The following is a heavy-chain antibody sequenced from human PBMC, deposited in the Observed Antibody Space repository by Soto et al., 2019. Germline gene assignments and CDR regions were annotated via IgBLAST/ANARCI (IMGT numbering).Heavy chain of an antibody. CDR1: GFTFSSYA. Sequence: GGSLRLSCAASGFTFSSYAMSWVRQAPGKGLEWVSTISSSGGSTYYADSVKGRFTISRDNSKNTLHLQMNSLRAEDTAVYYCARGAGYSSGWYDYWGQGTLVTVSS. J-gene: IGHJ4*02. CDR2: ISSSGGST. CDR3: ARGAGYSSGWYDY. D-gene: IGHD6-19*01. V-gene: IGHV3-23*01.